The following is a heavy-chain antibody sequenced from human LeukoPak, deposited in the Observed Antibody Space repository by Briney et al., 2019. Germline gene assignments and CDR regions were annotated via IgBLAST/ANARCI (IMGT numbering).Heavy chain of an antibody. CDR1: GFTFSSYG. V-gene: IGHV3-23*01. J-gene: IGHJ6*03. Sequence: GGSLRLSCAASGFTFSSYGMSWVRQAPGKGLEWVSAISGSGGSTYYADSVKGRFTISRDNSKNTLYLQMNSLRAEDTAVYYCAKNFRDARYYYYYYMDVWGKGTTVTVSS. D-gene: IGHD2-2*01. CDR3: AKNFRDARYYYYYYMDV. CDR2: ISGSGGST.